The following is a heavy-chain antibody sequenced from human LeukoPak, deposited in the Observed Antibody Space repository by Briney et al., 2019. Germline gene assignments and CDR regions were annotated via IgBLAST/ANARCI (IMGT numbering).Heavy chain of an antibody. CDR1: GGSISSGGYS. D-gene: IGHD3-10*01. J-gene: IGHJ4*02. V-gene: IGHV4-30-2*01. CDR2: VYHSGST. CDR3: ARFAYGSGSYFDY. Sequence: PSQTLSLTCAVSGGSISSGGYSWSWIRQPPGKGLEWIGYVYHSGSTYYNPSLESRVTISVDRSKNQFPLKLSSVTAADTAVYYCARFAYGSGSYFDYWGQGTLVTVSS.